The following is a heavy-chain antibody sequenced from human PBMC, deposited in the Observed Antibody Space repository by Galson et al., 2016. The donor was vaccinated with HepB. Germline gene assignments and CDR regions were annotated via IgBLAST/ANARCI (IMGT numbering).Heavy chain of an antibody. V-gene: IGHV3-66*02. Sequence: SLRLSCAASGFSVSNSYMSWVRQAPGRGLEWVSFTYSGGSTFYADSVKGRFTISRDGSKNTLSLQMISLMPEDTAVYYCARGGSLWGVPVPAATPFDCWGQGTLFTVSS. J-gene: IGHJ4*02. CDR1: GFSVSNSY. CDR3: ARGGSLWGVPVPAATPFDC. D-gene: IGHD2-2*01. CDR2: TYSGGST.